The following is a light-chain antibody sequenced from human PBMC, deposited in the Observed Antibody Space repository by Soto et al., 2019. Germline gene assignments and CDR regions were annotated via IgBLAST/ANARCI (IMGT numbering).Light chain of an antibody. CDR1: QNIASS. CDR2: VAS. Sequence: DIPMTQSPSSLSASVGDSVTITCRASQNIASSVNWYQQKPGEAPKLLIYVASSWQSGVPSRFSGSGSGTDFTFTISSLQPEDFATYYCQQSYSQWTFGQGTKVE. J-gene: IGKJ1*01. CDR3: QQSYSQWT. V-gene: IGKV1-39*01.